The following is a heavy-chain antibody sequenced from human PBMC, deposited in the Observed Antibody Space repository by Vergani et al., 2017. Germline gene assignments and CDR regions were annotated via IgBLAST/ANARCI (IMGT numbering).Heavy chain of an antibody. V-gene: IGHV4-34*01. CDR3: ARDKQWLIRGDWFDP. CDR2: INHSGST. J-gene: IGHJ5*02. D-gene: IGHD6-19*01. Sequence: QLQLQESGPGLVKPSETLSLTCAVYGGSFSGYYWSWIRQPPGKGLEWIGEINHSGSTNYNPSLKSRVTISVDTSKNQFSLKLSSVTAADTAVYYCARDKQWLIRGDWFDPWGQGTLVTVSS. CDR1: GGSFSGYY.